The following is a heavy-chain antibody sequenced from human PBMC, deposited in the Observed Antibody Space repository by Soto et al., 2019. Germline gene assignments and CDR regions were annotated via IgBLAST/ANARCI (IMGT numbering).Heavy chain of an antibody. Sequence: ASVKVSCKASGYTFTGYYMHWVRQAPGQGLEWMGWINPNSGGTNYAQKFQGRVTMTRDTSISTAYMELSRLRSDDTAVHYCARVFSGLRNFDYWGQGTLVTVSS. CDR1: GYTFTGYY. D-gene: IGHD5-12*01. V-gene: IGHV1-2*02. CDR3: ARVFSGLRNFDY. J-gene: IGHJ4*02. CDR2: INPNSGGT.